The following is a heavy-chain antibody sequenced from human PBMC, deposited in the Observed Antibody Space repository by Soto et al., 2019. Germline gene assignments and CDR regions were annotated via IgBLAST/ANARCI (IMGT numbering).Heavy chain of an antibody. D-gene: IGHD3-9*01. J-gene: IGHJ3*02. CDR3: ARYDILTGYLPHDAFDI. CDR2: ISSSSSYI. V-gene: IGHV3-21*01. CDR1: GFTFSSYS. Sequence: GGSLRLSCAASGFTFSSYSMNWVRQAPGKGLEWVSSISSSSSYIYYADKVKGRFTISRDNAKNSLYLQMNSLRAEDTAVYYCARYDILTGYLPHDAFDIWGQGTMVTVS.